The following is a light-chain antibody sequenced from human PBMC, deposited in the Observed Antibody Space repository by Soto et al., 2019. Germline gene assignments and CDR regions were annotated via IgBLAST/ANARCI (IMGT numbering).Light chain of an antibody. CDR1: SANIGSNY. Sequence: QSVLTQPPSASGTPGQRLTISCSGSSANIGSNYVYWYQQFPGTAPKLLIYLNNQRPSGVPDRFSGSKSGTSASLAISGLLSEDEADYYCAAWDDSLNGWVFGGGTKLTVL. CDR3: AAWDDSLNGWV. J-gene: IGLJ3*02. CDR2: LNN. V-gene: IGLV1-47*02.